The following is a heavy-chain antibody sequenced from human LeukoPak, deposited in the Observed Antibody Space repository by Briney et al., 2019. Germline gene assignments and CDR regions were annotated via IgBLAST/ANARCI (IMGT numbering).Heavy chain of an antibody. CDR3: ARDEGLLAVAGFWVSAFDI. V-gene: IGHV3-21*01. J-gene: IGHJ3*02. D-gene: IGHD6-19*01. CDR1: AFSFSNYN. CDR2: ITGSSSYI. Sequence: PGGSLRLSCAASAFSFSNYNMNWVRQAPGKGLEWVSSITGSSSYIYYADSVKGRFTISRDNANNSLYLQMNSLRAEDTAVYYCARDEGLLAVAGFWVSAFDIWGQGTMVTVSS.